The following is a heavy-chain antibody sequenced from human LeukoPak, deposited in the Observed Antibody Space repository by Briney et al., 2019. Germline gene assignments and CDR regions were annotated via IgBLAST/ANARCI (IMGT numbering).Heavy chain of an antibody. V-gene: IGHV3-23*02. J-gene: IGHJ4*02. Sequence: GRSLRLSCEASGFTFGSHAMYWVRQAPGKGLEWVGGIFGRGGRPHYEEHVKGGFTISRDNSRNTVYLQINSLRAEDTAVYYCGKTTVGYSSGQKPAWPVDYWGQGTLVTVSS. CDR1: GFTFGSHA. D-gene: IGHD5-18*01. CDR3: GKTTVGYSSGQKPAWPVDY. CDR2: IFGRGGRP.